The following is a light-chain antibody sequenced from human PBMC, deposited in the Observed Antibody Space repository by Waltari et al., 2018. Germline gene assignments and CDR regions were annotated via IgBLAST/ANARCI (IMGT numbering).Light chain of an antibody. CDR1: SGSVSTSNY. J-gene: IGLJ6*01. V-gene: IGLV8-61*01. CDR3: MLYMDSGIDV. Sequence: TVVTQEPSLSVSPGGTVTLTCGLSSGSVSTSNYPSWYQQTPGQAPRTLIYSTNTRPSGVPDRFSGSILGNKAALTITGAQADDVSDYYCMLYMDSGIDVFGSGTKLTVL. CDR2: STN.